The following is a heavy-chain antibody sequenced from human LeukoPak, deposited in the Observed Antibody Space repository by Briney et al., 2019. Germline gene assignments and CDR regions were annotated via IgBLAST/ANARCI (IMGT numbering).Heavy chain of an antibody. V-gene: IGHV4-61*08. Sequence: SETLSLTCTVSGGSISSGDYYWSWIRQPPGKGLEWIGYIYHSGSTNYNPSLKSRVTISVDTSKNRFSLKLSSVTAADTAVYYCARPLTTDRLRIGLGDWGQGTLVTVSS. CDR2: IYHSGST. CDR1: GGSISSGDYY. CDR3: ARPLTTDRLRIGLGD. D-gene: IGHD1-1*01. J-gene: IGHJ4*02.